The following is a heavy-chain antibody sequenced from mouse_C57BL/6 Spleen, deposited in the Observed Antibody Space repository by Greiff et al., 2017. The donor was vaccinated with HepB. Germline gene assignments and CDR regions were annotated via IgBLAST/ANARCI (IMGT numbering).Heavy chain of an antibody. D-gene: IGHD1-1*01. CDR1: GFTFSSYA. CDR3: AREDYGTFV. V-gene: IGHV5-4*01. J-gene: IGHJ1*03. Sequence: EVQLVESGGGLVKPGGSLKLSCAASGFTFSSYAMSWVRQTPEKRLEWVATISDGGSYTYYPDNVKGRFTISRDNAKNNLYLQMSHLKSEDTAMYYCAREDYGTFVWGTGTTVTVSS. CDR2: ISDGGSYT.